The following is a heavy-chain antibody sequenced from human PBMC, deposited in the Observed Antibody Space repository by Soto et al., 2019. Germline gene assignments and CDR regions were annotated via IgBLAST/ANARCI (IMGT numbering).Heavy chain of an antibody. J-gene: IGHJ5*02. CDR3: ARGKEGYCSGGSCYSRSGWFDP. Sequence: QVQLVQSGAEVKKPGSSVKVSCKASGGTFSSYAISWVRQAPGQGLEWMGGIIPIFGTANYAQKFQGRVTITADESTSTAYMELSSLRSEDTAVYYCARGKEGYCSGGSCYSRSGWFDPWGQGTLVTVSS. V-gene: IGHV1-69*12. CDR2: IIPIFGTA. CDR1: GGTFSSYA. D-gene: IGHD2-15*01.